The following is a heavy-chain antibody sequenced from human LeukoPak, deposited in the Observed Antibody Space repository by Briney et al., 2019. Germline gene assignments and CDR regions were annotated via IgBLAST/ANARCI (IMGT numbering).Heavy chain of an antibody. J-gene: IGHJ4*02. V-gene: IGHV3-23*01. CDR3: AKGARGSGYYGNY. CDR2: FVPSGAGT. Sequence: GGSLRLSCAASGFTFSSYAMSWVRQAPGTGLEWVSTFVPSGAGTYYADSVKGRFTISRDNSKNTLYLQLSSLRAEDTAVYYCAKGARGSGYYGNYWGQGALVTVSS. D-gene: IGHD5-12*01. CDR1: GFTFSSYA.